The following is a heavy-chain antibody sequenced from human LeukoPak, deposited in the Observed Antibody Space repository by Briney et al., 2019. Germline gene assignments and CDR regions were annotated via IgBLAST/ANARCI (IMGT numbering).Heavy chain of an antibody. J-gene: IGHJ4*02. D-gene: IGHD3-22*01. CDR2: IYYDGSNK. CDR3: ETLRAAGRSNGYLYY. V-gene: IGHV3-33*01. Sequence: GALRLSCAASGFSFRNYGMYWVRQAPGKGLEWVAVIYYDGSNKYYADSVKGRYTISRDNSKNTLYLQMNSLRVEDTAVYYCETLRAAGRSNGYLYYWGEGTLFTVSS. CDR1: GFSFRNYG.